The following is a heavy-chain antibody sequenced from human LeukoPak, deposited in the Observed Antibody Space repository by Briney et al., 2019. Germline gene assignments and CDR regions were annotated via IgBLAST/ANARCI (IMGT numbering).Heavy chain of an antibody. J-gene: IGHJ5*02. V-gene: IGHV4-31*03. CDR2: IYFSGTT. CDR3: ALGVRGYSTWGDWFDP. CDR1: GGSITTGGHY. Sequence: SQTLSLTCTVSGGSITTGGHYWSWIRQHPGKGLEWIGYIYFSGTTYYNPSLKSRLTISLDTSKNQFSLRLSSVTAADTAMYYCALGVRGYSTWGDWFDPWGQGTLVPVSS. D-gene: IGHD5-18*01.